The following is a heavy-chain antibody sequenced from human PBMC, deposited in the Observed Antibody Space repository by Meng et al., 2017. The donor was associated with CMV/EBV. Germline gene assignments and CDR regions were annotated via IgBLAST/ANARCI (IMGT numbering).Heavy chain of an antibody. CDR2: IYYSGST. J-gene: IGHJ4*02. D-gene: IGHD6-13*01. V-gene: IGHV4-39*07. CDR1: GGSISSSSYY. CDR3: ARGGIAAAGLH. Sequence: QLQLQESGPGLVTPSETLSLTCTGSGGSISSSSYYWGWIRQPPGKGLEWIGSIYYSGSTYYNPSLKSRVTISVDTSKNQFSLKLSSVTAADTAVYYCARGGIAAAGLHWGQGTLVTVSS.